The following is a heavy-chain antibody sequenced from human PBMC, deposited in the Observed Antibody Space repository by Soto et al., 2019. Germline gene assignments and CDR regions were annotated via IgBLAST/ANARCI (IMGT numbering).Heavy chain of an antibody. J-gene: IGHJ4*02. CDR3: AKVSIWLLLQGPFDY. D-gene: IGHD3-22*01. V-gene: IGHV3-23*01. CDR2: ISGSGGST. CDR1: GFTFSSYA. Sequence: PGGSLRLSCAASGFTFSSYAMSWVRQAPGKGLEWVSAISGSGGSTYYADSVKGRFTISRDNSKNTLYLQMNSLRAEDTAVYYCAKVSIWLLLQGPFDYWGQGTLVTVSS.